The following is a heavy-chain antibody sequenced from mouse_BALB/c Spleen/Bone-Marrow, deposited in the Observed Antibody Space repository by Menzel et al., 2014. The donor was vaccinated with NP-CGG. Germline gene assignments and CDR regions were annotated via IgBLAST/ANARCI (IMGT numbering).Heavy chain of an antibody. CDR1: GFSLTAYG. J-gene: IGHJ3*01. CDR3: ARDGGNRAWFAY. CDR2: IWGDGST. D-gene: IGHD2-1*01. V-gene: IGHV2-6-7*01. Sequence: VQGVESGPGLVAPSQTLSITCTASGFSLTAYGVNWVRQPPGKGLEWLGMIWGDGSTNFNSALKSKLSISKNNYKNQVFLKMNSLLTDDTARYYCARDGGNRAWFAYWGQGTLVTVSA.